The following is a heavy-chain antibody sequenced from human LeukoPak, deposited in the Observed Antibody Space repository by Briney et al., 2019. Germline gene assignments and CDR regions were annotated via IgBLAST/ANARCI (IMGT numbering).Heavy chain of an antibody. CDR2: ISSSGSTM. J-gene: IGHJ4*02. V-gene: IGHV3-11*01. CDR1: GFTFSDYY. D-gene: IGHD3-10*01. CDR3: GRDGSGSPDY. Sequence: GESLRLSCTASGFTFSDYYMSWIRQAPGKGLEWVSYISSSGSTMFYADSVKGRFTISRDNAKNSLYLQMNSLRADDTAVYYCGRDGSGSPDYWGQGTLVTVSS.